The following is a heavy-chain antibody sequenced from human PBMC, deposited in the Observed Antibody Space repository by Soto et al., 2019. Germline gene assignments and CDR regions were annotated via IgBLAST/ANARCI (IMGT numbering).Heavy chain of an antibody. CDR2: ISGSGGSM. J-gene: IGHJ6*02. Sequence: GGSLRLSCAASGFTFNIYAMSWVRQAPGKGLEWVSIISGSGGSMYYADSVKGRFTISRDNSKYTVYLQMNTLRAEDTAVYYCAKDWGRGGATADYYYALDVWGQGTTVTVSS. V-gene: IGHV3-23*01. CDR3: AKDWGRGGATADYYYALDV. CDR1: GFTFNIYA. D-gene: IGHD1-26*01.